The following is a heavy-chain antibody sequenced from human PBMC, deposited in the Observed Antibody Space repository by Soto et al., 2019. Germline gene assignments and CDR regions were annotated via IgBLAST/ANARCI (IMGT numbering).Heavy chain of an antibody. V-gene: IGHV3-30*03. CDR2: ISYDGRNK. CDR3: ASARGQRVHLDN. J-gene: IGHJ4*02. D-gene: IGHD3-10*01. CDR1: GFNFSNYA. Sequence: QVQLVESGGGVVQPGVSLRLSCAAYGFNFSNYAIHWVRQAPGKGLEWVALISYDGRNKYYADSVKGRFTISRDNSKNTLSLQRNTLRADDTAVYYCASARGQRVHLDNRGQGTLVTISS.